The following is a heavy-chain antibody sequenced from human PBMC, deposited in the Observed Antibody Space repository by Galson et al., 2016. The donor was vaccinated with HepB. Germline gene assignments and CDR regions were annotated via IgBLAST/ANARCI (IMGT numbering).Heavy chain of an antibody. D-gene: IGHD3-10*02. CDR2: ISGSGESA. CDR1: GFTFSSCA. Sequence: SLRLSCAASGFTFSSCAMNWVRQAPGRGLEWVSTISGSGESAHNADSVKGRFTISRDNSKNTLFLQMNSLRAEDTAVYYCAKAMVGKDVFDMWGQGTMVTVSS. CDR3: AKAMVGKDVFDM. J-gene: IGHJ3*02. V-gene: IGHV3-23*01.